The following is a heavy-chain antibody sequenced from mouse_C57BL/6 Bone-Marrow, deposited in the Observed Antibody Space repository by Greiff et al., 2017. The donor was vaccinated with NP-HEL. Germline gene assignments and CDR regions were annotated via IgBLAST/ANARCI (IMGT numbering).Heavy chain of an antibody. D-gene: IGHD1-1*01. CDR2: IIYSGST. CDR3: AITTGEDWYFDV. V-gene: IGHV3-8*01. Sequence: EVQLQQSGPGLAKPSQTLSLTCSVTGYSITSDYWNWIRKFPGNKLEYMGYIIYSGSTYYNPSLKSRISITPDTSKNQYYLKLNSVTTEDTATDYCAITTGEDWYFDVWGTGTTVTVSS. J-gene: IGHJ1*03. CDR1: GYSITSDY.